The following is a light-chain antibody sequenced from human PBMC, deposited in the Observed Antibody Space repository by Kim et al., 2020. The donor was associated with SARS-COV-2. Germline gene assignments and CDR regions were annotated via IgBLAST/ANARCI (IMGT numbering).Light chain of an antibody. CDR2: DVG. CDR3: CSYAGDYSYF. V-gene: IGLV2-11*01. CDR1: SSDVGRYNY. J-gene: IGLJ1*01. Sequence: GQSVTISCTGTSSDVGRYNYVSWYQQHPGKAPKLMIYDVGKRPSGVPDRFSGSKSGNTASLTISGLQAEDESDYYCCSYAGDYSYFFGTGTKVTVL.